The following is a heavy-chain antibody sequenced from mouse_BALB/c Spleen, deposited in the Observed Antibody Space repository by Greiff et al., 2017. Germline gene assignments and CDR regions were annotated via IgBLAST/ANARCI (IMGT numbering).Heavy chain of an antibody. D-gene: IGHD2-4*01. Sequence: VESGGGLVQPGGSRKLSCAASGFTFSSFGMHWVRQAPEKGLEWVAYISSGSSTIYYADTVKGRFTISRDNPKNTLFLQMTSLRSEDTAMYYCARIYYDYDVGGAMDYWGQGTSVTVSS. CDR1: GFTFSSFG. J-gene: IGHJ4*01. CDR2: ISSGSSTI. V-gene: IGHV5-17*02. CDR3: ARIYYDYDVGGAMDY.